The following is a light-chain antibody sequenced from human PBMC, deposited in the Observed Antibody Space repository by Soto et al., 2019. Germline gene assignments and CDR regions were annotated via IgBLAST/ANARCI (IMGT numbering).Light chain of an antibody. CDR2: DAS. Sequence: IVMTQSPATLSMSPGERATLSCRASQGVSSYLAWYQQKPGQAPRLLIYDASNRATGIPARFSGSGSGTDFTLTISRLEPEDFAVYYCQQYGSSPWTSGQGTKVDIK. V-gene: IGKV3-20*01. J-gene: IGKJ1*01. CDR1: QGVSSY. CDR3: QQYGSSPWT.